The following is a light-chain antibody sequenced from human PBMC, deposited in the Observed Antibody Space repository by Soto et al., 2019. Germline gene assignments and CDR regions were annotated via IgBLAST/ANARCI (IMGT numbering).Light chain of an antibody. CDR2: AAS. CDR1: QSISSY. CDR3: QQANSFPIT. Sequence: IQMNQSPSSLSASVRDRVTITCRASQSISSYLNWYQQKPGKAPKLLIYAASSLQSGVPSRFSGSGSGTDFTLTISSLQPEDFATYYCQQANSFPITFGQGTRLEIK. V-gene: IGKV1-39*01. J-gene: IGKJ5*01.